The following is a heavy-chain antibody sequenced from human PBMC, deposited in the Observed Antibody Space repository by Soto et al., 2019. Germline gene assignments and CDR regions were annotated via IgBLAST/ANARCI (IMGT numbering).Heavy chain of an antibody. V-gene: IGHV4-59*01. CDR2: IHYSGTT. J-gene: IGHJ1*01. CDR1: GGSISSYY. Sequence: PSETLSLTFTVSGGSISSYYWTWIWQPPGKGLEWIGYIHYSGTTNYNPSLKSRVTISVDTSENQFSLKLTSVTAADTAVYYCARDHPPYCNGDRYYSADYFQLWGQGTLVTVSS. D-gene: IGHD2-15*01. CDR3: ARDHPPYCNGDRYYSADYFQL.